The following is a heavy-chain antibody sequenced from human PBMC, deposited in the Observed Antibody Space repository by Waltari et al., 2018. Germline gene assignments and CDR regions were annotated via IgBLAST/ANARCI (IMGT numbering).Heavy chain of an antibody. CDR2: IIPIFGTA. V-gene: IGHV1-69*08. Sequence: QVQLVQSGAEVKKPGSSVKVSCKASGGTLSSYAISWVRQAPGQGLEWMGRIIPIFGTANYAEKFQGRVTITADTSTDTAYMELSSLRSEDTAVYYCATDLKVISGSYSSLWAFDIWGQGTMVTVSS. CDR1: GGTLSSYA. J-gene: IGHJ3*02. D-gene: IGHD1-26*01. CDR3: ATDLKVISGSYSSLWAFDI.